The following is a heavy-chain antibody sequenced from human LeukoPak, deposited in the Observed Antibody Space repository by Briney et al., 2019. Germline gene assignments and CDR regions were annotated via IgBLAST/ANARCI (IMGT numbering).Heavy chain of an antibody. V-gene: IGHV1-69*06. D-gene: IGHD2/OR15-2a*01. CDR1: GGTFSSYA. Sequence: VASVKVSCKASGGTFSSYAISWVRQAPGQGLEWMGGIIPIFGTANYAQKFQGRVTITADKSTSTAYMELSSLRSEDTAVYYCARRAGEYSHPYDYWGQGTLVTVSS. CDR2: IIPIFGTA. CDR3: ARRAGEYSHPYDY. J-gene: IGHJ4*02.